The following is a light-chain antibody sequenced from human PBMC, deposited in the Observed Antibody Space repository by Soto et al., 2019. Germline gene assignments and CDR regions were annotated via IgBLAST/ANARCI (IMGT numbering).Light chain of an antibody. CDR1: QDISNY. Sequence: DIQMTQSPSSLSASVGDRVTITCQASQDISNYLNWYQQKPGKAPKLLIYDASNLETGVPSRFSGSGSGTDLTFTISSLQPEDIATYYCQQRSNWWTFGQGTKVEIK. CDR2: DAS. J-gene: IGKJ1*01. CDR3: QQRSNWWT. V-gene: IGKV1-33*01.